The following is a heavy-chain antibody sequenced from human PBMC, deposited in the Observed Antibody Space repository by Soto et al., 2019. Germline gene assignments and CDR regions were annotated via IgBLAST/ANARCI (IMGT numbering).Heavy chain of an antibody. D-gene: IGHD3-3*02. J-gene: IGHJ1*01. V-gene: IGHV3-33*01. CDR2: IWYDGSNK. Sequence: GGSLRLSCAASGFTFSSYGMHWVRQAPGKGLEWVAVIWYDGSNKYYADSVKGRFTISRDNSKNTLYLQMNSLRAEDTAVYYCARYEVLDGLAYSGKLEYFQHWGQGTLVTVSS. CDR1: GFTFSSYG. CDR3: ARYEVLDGLAYSGKLEYFQH.